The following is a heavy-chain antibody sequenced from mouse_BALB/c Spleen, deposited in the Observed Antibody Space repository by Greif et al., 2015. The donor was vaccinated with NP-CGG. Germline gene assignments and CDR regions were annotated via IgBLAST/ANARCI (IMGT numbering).Heavy chain of an antibody. D-gene: IGHD2-10*02. V-gene: IGHV1-77*01. J-gene: IGHJ4*01. Sequence: VQLQQSGAELARPGASVKLSCKASGYTFTDYYINWVKQRTGQGLEWIGEIYPGSGNTYYNEKFKGKATLTADKSSSTAYMQLSSLTSEDSAVYFCARSYGNYPIYAMDYWGQGTSVTVSS. CDR1: GYTFTDYY. CDR2: IYPGSGNT. CDR3: ARSYGNYPIYAMDY.